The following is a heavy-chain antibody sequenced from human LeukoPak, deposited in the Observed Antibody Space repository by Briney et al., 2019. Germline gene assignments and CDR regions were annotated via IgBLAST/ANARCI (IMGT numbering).Heavy chain of an antibody. D-gene: IGHD3-10*01. V-gene: IGHV4-59*01. J-gene: IGHJ4*02. Sequence: SETLSLTCTVSGGSISSYYWSWIRQPPGKGLEWIGYIYHRGSANYNPSLKSRVAISLDTSKSQFSLKLSSVTAADTAVYYCARGGSYYTSGSYLGYWGQGTLVTVSS. CDR1: GGSISSYY. CDR2: IYHRGSA. CDR3: ARGGSYYTSGSYLGY.